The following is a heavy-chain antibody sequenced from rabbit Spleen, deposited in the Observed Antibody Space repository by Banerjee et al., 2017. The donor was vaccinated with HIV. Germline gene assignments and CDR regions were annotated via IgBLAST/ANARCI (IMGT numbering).Heavy chain of an antibody. CDR1: GFDFSSYG. D-gene: IGHD7-1*01. CDR3: VRDTGTSFSTYGMDL. CDR2: IDPVFGIT. V-gene: IGHV1S7*01. Sequence: QLTETGGGLVQPGGSLKLSCKASGFDFSSYGVSWVRQGPGKGLEWIGYIDPVFGITNYATWVNGRFTISSHNAQNTLYLQLSSLTAADTATYFCVRDTGTSFSTYGMDLWGPGTLVTVS. J-gene: IGHJ6*01.